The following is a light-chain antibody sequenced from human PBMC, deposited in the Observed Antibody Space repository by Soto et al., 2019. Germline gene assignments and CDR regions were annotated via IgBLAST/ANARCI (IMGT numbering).Light chain of an antibody. CDR2: DAS. CDR3: QQRGDWPT. J-gene: IGKJ5*01. V-gene: IGKV3-11*01. CDR1: ESVNRY. Sequence: EIVLTQSPATLSLSPGERATLSCRASESVNRYLAWYKQKPGQAPKLLIYDASNRATGIPARFSGSGSGTDFTLTISSLEPEDFAVYYCQQRGDWPTFGQGTRLEIK.